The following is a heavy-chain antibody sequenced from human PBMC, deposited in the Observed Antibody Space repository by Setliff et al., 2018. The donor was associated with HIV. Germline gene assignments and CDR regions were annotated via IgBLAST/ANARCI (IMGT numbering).Heavy chain of an antibody. V-gene: IGHV1-3*04. CDR2: LRTGNGDT. CDR3: ARVPLSGWLYFDY. D-gene: IGHD6-19*01. CDR1: GYTFTTYS. Sequence: GASVKVSCKVSGYTFTTYSIHWVRQAPGQRPEWMGWLRTGNGDTSYSESLQGRVTFTSDTSANTAYMELRSLRSDDTAVYYCARVPLSGWLYFDYWGQGTLVTVSS. J-gene: IGHJ4*02.